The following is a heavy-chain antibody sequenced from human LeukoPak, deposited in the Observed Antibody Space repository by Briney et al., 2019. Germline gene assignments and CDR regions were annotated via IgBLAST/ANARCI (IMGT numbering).Heavy chain of an antibody. D-gene: IGHD2-21*02. CDR3: VRDDCAADACYPGGY. J-gene: IGHJ4*02. V-gene: IGHV1-3*01. CDR2: INAGNGDT. CDR1: GYTFTNYV. Sequence: ASVKVSCKASGYTFTNYVVHWVRQAPGQRPEWMGYINAGNGDTKYSKNFQDIVTITRDTSASTAYMEVSSLTSEDTALYSCVRDDCAADACYPGGYWGQGTLVTVSS.